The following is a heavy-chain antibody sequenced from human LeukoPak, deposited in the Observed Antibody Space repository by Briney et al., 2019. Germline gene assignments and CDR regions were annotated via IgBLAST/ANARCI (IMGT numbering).Heavy chain of an antibody. J-gene: IGHJ5*02. CDR3: ARDVFAGDSTHHKFDP. CDR1: GYTFTGYY. V-gene: IGHV1-2*02. CDR2: INPNTGGT. D-gene: IGHD6-13*01. Sequence: ASVKVSCKASGYTFTGYYMHWVRQAPGQGLEWMGWINPNTGGTNYAQKFEGRATMTRDTFITTAYVELSRLRSDDTAVYHCARDVFAGDSTHHKFDPWGQGTLVTVSS.